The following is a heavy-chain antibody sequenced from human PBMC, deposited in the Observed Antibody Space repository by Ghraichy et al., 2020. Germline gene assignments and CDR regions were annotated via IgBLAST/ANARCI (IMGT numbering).Heavy chain of an antibody. CDR3: ARASLTTSGFFDS. CDR1: GGSLSGYY. J-gene: IGHJ4*02. Sequence: SETLSLTCGVSGGSLSGYYWSWIRQPPGKGLEWIGEMSHSGSTNSNPSLKSRVTIAIDTSRSQFSLKLTSVTAADTAVYYCARASLTTSGFFDSWGQGTLVTVSA. V-gene: IGHV4-34*01. D-gene: IGHD4-11*01. CDR2: MSHSGST.